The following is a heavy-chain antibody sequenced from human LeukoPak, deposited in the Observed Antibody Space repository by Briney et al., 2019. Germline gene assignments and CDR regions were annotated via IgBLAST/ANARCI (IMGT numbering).Heavy chain of an antibody. CDR3: ADYGSGYWPAAY. D-gene: IGHD3-10*01. CDR2: IRNKARSSTT. CDR1: GFSFSGTY. Sequence: GRSLRLSCAASGFSFSGTYMGWVRQAPGKGLEWVGRIRNKARSSTTEYAASVKGRFTISRDNSENSVYLQMNSLKTEDTAVYYCADYGSGYWPAAYWGQGTLVTVSS. J-gene: IGHJ4*02. V-gene: IGHV3-72*01.